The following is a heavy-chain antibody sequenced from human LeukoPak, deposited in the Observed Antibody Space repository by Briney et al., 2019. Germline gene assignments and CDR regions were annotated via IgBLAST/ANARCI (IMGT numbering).Heavy chain of an antibody. CDR1: GYTFTGYY. CDR3: ARDRGSSGWYSYYYSMDV. Sequence: GASVKVSCKASGYTFTGYYMHWVRQAPGQGLEWMGWINPNSGGTNYAQKFQGRVTMTRDTAISTAYMELSRLRSDDTAVYYCARDRGSSGWYSYYYSMDVWGKGTTVTVSS. D-gene: IGHD6-19*01. V-gene: IGHV1-2*02. CDR2: INPNSGGT. J-gene: IGHJ6*03.